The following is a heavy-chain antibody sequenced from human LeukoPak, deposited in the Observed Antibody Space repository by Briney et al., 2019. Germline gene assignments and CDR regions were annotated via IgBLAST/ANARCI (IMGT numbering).Heavy chain of an antibody. J-gene: IGHJ3*02. Sequence: SETLSLTCAVYGGSFSGYYWSWIRQPPGKGLEWIGEINHSGSTNYNPSLKSRVTISVDTSKNQFSLKLSSVTAADTAVYYCARFRITIFGVVIRASAFDIWGQGTMVTVSS. V-gene: IGHV4-34*01. CDR2: INHSGST. CDR1: GGSFSGYY. D-gene: IGHD3-3*01. CDR3: ARFRITIFGVVIRASAFDI.